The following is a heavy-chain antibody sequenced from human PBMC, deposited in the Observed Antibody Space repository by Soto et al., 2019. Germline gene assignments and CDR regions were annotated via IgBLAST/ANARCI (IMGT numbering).Heavy chain of an antibody. CDR3: ARGQDFWSGYPFDY. D-gene: IGHD3-3*01. V-gene: IGHV4-34*01. Sequence: SETLSLTCAVYVGSFSGYYWSWIRQPPGKGLEWIGEISHSGRTKYNPSLKSRVTISVDTSKNQFSLNLSSVTAADTAVYYCARGQDFWSGYPFDYWGQGTLVNVS. CDR1: VGSFSGYY. CDR2: ISHSGRT. J-gene: IGHJ4*02.